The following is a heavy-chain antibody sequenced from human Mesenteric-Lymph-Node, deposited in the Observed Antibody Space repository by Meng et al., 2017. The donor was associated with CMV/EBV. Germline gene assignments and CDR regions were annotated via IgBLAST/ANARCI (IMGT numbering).Heavy chain of an antibody. D-gene: IGHD6-19*01. J-gene: IGHJ4*02. V-gene: IGHV3-7*04. CDR1: GLTFSSYW. CDR3: ARAYSSGWYWKFDY. CDR2: IKQDGSEK. Sequence: GLTFSSYWRSGVRQAPGKGLEWVANIKQDGSEKYYVDSVKGRFTISRDNAKNSLYLQMNSLRAEDTAVYYCARAYSSGWYWKFDYWGQGTLVTVSS.